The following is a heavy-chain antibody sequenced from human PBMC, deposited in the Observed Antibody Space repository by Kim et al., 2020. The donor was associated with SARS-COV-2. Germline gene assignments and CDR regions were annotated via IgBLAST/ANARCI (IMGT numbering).Heavy chain of an antibody. CDR2: IYHSGST. CDR3: ARGGGSGSYPTYYFDY. D-gene: IGHD3-10*01. Sequence: SETLSLTCAVSGGSISSGGYSWSWIRQPPGKGLEWIGYIYHSGSTYYNPSLKSRVTISVDRSKNQFSLKLSSVTAADTAVYYCARGGGSGSYPTYYFDYWGQGTLVTVSS. CDR1: GGSISSGGYS. J-gene: IGHJ4*02. V-gene: IGHV4-30-2*01.